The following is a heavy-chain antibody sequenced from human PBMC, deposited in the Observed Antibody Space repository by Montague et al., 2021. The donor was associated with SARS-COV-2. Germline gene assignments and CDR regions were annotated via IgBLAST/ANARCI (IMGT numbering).Heavy chain of an antibody. Sequence: SLRLSCAASGFTFSSHDMTWVRQAPGKGLEWVSIIHSSASYVSYAGSVKGRFTISRDNSKNTLYLQMNSLRAEDTAVYYCAKGVGRKSSAVDYWGQGTQVTVSA. CDR2: IHSSASYV. D-gene: IGHD1-26*01. CDR1: GFTFSSHD. J-gene: IGHJ4*02. V-gene: IGHV3-23*03. CDR3: AKGVGRKSSAVDY.